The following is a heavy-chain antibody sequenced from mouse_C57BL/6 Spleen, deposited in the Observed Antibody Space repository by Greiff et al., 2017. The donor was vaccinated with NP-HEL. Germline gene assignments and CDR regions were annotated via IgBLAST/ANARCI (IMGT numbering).Heavy chain of an antibody. D-gene: IGHD3-2*02. V-gene: IGHV1-52*01. CDR3: ARGSSGSWFAY. CDR1: GYTFTSYW. CDR2: IDPSDSET. J-gene: IGHJ3*01. Sequence: QVQLKQPGAELVRPGSSVKLSCKASGYTFTSYWMHWVKQRPIQGLEWIGNIDPSDSETHYNQKFKDKATLTVDKSSSTAYMQLSSLTSEDSAVYYCARGSSGSWFAYWGQGTLVTVSA.